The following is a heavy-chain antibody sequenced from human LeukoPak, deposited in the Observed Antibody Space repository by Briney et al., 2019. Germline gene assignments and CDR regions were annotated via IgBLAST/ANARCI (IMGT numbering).Heavy chain of an antibody. CDR1: GFTFSSYG. V-gene: IGHV3-30*18. CDR2: ISYDGSNK. CDR3: AKVHYDILTGYSNNFDY. Sequence: GGSLRLSCAASGFTFSSYGMHWVRQAPGKGLEWVAVISYDGSNKYYADSVKGRFTISRDNSKNTLYLQMNSLRAEDTAVYYCAKVHYDILTGYSNNFDYWGQGTLVTVSS. D-gene: IGHD3-9*01. J-gene: IGHJ4*02.